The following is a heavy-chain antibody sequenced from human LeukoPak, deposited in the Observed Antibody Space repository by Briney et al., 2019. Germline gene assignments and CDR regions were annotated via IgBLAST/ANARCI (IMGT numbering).Heavy chain of an antibody. CDR2: IYHSGSS. Sequence: SETLSLTCIVSDYSISSVYYWGWIRQPPGKGLEWIGSIYHSGSSHYNPSLKGRVTISVDMSNNQFSLKLTSVTAADTAVYYCARNVHSGFDYWGQGTLVTVSS. D-gene: IGHD3-10*01. J-gene: IGHJ4*02. CDR3: ARNVHSGFDY. CDR1: DYSISSVYY. V-gene: IGHV4-38-2*02.